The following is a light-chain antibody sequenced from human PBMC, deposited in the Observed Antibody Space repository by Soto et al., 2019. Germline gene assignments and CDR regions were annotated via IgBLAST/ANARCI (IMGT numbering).Light chain of an antibody. CDR1: SSDVGNYKY. CDR3: FSYTSSGTYV. CDR2: EVS. V-gene: IGLV2-14*01. Sequence: QSVLTQPASVSGSPGQSIIISCTGTSSDVGNYKYVSWYQQHPGKAPKLMIYEVSNRPSGVSNRFSGSKSGNTASLTISGLQAEDETDYYCFSYTSSGTYVFGTGTKLTVL. J-gene: IGLJ1*01.